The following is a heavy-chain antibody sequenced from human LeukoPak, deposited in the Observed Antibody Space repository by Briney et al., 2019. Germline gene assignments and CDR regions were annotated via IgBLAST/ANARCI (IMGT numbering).Heavy chain of an antibody. CDR2: INHSGST. Sequence: SETLSLTCAVYGGSFSGYYWSWTRQPPGKGLEWIGEINHSGSTNYNPSLKSRVTISVDTSKNQFSLKLSSVTAADTAVYYCARVTDYVWGGNNYYFDYWGQGTLVTVSS. CDR1: GGSFSGYY. V-gene: IGHV4-34*01. D-gene: IGHD3-16*01. CDR3: ARVTDYVWGGNNYYFDY. J-gene: IGHJ4*02.